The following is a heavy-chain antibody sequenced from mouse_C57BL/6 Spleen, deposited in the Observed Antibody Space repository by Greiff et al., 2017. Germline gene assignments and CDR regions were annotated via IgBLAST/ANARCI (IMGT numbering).Heavy chain of an antibody. CDR1: GYSFTGYY. D-gene: IGHD2-3*01. J-gene: IGHJ2*01. Sequence: EVHLVESGPELVKPGASVKISCKASGYSFTGYYMNWVKQSPEKSLEWIGEINPSTGGTTYNQKFKAKATLTVDKSSSTAYMQLKSLTSEDSAVXYFERGWLLLYYFDYWGQGTTLTVSS. V-gene: IGHV1-42*01. CDR2: INPSTGGT. CDR3: ERGWLLLYYFDY.